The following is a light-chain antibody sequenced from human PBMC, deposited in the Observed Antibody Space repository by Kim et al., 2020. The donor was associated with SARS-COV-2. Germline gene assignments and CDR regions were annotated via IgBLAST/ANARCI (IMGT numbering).Light chain of an antibody. J-gene: IGKJ2*01. Sequence: EIVMTQPPATLSVSPGERATLSCRASQSVSSNLAWYQQKPGQAPRLLIYGASTRATGIPARFSGSGSGTEFTLTISSLQSEDFAVYYYQQYNNWPPYTFGQGTKLEIK. V-gene: IGKV3-15*01. CDR3: QQYNNWPPYT. CDR2: GAS. CDR1: QSVSSN.